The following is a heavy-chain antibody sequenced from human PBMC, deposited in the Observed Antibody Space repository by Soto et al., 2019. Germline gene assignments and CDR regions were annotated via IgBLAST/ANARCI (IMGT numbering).Heavy chain of an antibody. CDR1: GGSISSYY. CDR2: IYYSGST. D-gene: IGHD1-26*01. Sequence: QVQLQESGPGLVKPSETLSLTCTVSGGSISSYYWSWIRQPPGKGLEWIGYIYYSGSTNYNPSLKGPFTIPVDTSKHLFSLQLSSVTAADTAVYYCAGVTDGWESFFDYWGQGTLVTVSS. CDR3: AGVTDGWESFFDY. J-gene: IGHJ4*02. V-gene: IGHV4-59*01.